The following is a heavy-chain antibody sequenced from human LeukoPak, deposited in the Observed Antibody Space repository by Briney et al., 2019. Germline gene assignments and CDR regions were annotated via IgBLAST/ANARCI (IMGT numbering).Heavy chain of an antibody. CDR2: ISFDGSIK. CDR1: GFTFKNYG. CDR3: AKDRNVGLDAIDV. V-gene: IGHV3-30*18. J-gene: IGHJ3*01. Sequence: GGSLRLSCEASGFTFKNYGMSWVRQAPGKGLEWVAVISFDGSIKYYADSVKGRFTISRDNSKNTLFLQMNSLRPEDTAVYYCAKDRNVGLDAIDVWGQGTLVTVSS. D-gene: IGHD3-10*02.